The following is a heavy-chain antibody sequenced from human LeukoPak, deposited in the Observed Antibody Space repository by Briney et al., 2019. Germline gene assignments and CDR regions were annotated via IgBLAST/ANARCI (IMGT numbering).Heavy chain of an antibody. CDR2: FDPEDGET. Sequence: ASVKVSCKVSGYTLTELSMHWVRQAPGKGLEWMGGFDPEDGETIYAQKFQGRVTITADKSTSTAYMELSSLRSEDTAVYYCATRLIAVAARSAFDIWGQGTMVTVSS. J-gene: IGHJ3*02. V-gene: IGHV1-24*01. CDR1: GYTLTELS. CDR3: ATRLIAVAARSAFDI. D-gene: IGHD6-19*01.